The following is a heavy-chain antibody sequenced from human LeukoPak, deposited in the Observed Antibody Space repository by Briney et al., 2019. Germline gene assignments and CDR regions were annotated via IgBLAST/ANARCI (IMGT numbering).Heavy chain of an antibody. CDR1: GFTFSSYG. V-gene: IGHV3-33*01. D-gene: IGHD3-3*01. CDR2: IWYDGSNK. CDR3: ARDGALTIFGVVMDV. J-gene: IGHJ6*02. Sequence: GGSLRLSCAASGFTFSSYGMHWVRQAPGKGLEWVAVIWYDGSNKYYADSVKGRFTISRDNSKNTLYPQMNSLRAEDTAVYYCARDGALTIFGVVMDVWGQGTTVTVSS.